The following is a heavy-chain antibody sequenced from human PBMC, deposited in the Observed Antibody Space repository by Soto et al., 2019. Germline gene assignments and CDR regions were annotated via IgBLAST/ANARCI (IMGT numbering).Heavy chain of an antibody. CDR1: GFTFSSYS. CDR2: ISSSSSYI. V-gene: IGHV3-21*01. Sequence: PGGSLRLSCAASGFTFSSYSTNWVRQAPGKGLEWVSSISSSSSYIYYADSVKGRFTISRDNAKNSLYLQMNSLRAEGTAVYYCARSKLARPEPWFDPWGQGTLVTVSS. J-gene: IGHJ5*02. D-gene: IGHD6-6*01. CDR3: ARSKLARPEPWFDP.